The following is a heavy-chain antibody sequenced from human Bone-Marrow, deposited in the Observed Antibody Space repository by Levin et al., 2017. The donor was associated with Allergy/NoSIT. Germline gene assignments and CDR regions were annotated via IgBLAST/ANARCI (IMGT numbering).Heavy chain of an antibody. Sequence: GESLKISCAASGFTFRSYTMNWVRKAPGKGLEWVSTITNTFSDKYYADSVKGRFFISRDDAESSLYLQMNSLTADDTAIYYCAAEYYTGSSGFDYWGQGTVVTVSS. CDR3: AAEYYTGSSGFDY. J-gene: IGHJ4*02. CDR1: GFTFRSYT. V-gene: IGHV3-21*01. D-gene: IGHD3-22*01. CDR2: ITNTFSDK.